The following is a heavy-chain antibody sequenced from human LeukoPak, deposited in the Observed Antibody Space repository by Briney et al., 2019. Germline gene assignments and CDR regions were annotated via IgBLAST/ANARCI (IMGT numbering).Heavy chain of an antibody. Sequence: GGSLRLSCAASGFTFSSYAMSWVRQAPGRGLEWVSAISGSVGSTYYADSVKGRVTISRDNSKNTLSLQMNSLRAEDTAVYYCAKFTLGVGYFDYWGQGTLVTVSS. CDR2: ISGSVGST. J-gene: IGHJ4*02. CDR1: GFTFSSYA. D-gene: IGHD3-16*01. V-gene: IGHV3-23*01. CDR3: AKFTLGVGYFDY.